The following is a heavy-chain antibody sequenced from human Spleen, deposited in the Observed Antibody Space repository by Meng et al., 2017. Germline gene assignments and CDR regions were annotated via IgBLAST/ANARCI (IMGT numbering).Heavy chain of an antibody. Sequence: GESLKISCAASGFTFSSYSMNWVRQAPGRGLEWVSSTSSSSSYIYYADSVKGRFTISRDNAKNSLYLQMNSLRAEDTAVYYCARVYSSTWYSDYWGQGTQVTVSS. D-gene: IGHD6-13*01. CDR1: GFTFSSYS. J-gene: IGHJ4*02. CDR2: TSSSSSYI. V-gene: IGHV3-21*01. CDR3: ARVYSSTWYSDY.